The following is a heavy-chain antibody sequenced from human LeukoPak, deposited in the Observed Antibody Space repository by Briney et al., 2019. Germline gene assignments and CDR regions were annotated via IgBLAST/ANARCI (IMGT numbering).Heavy chain of an antibody. CDR1: GGSLISYD. D-gene: IGHD3-22*01. CDR3: ARVPTDSSGLFDY. J-gene: IGHJ4*02. Sequence: SETLSLTCTASGGSLISYDWSRIRQPPGKGLEWIGNFYYSGSTNCNPPLKSRVTISVDTPKNQFSLKLSSVTAADTAVYYCARVPTDSSGLFDYWGQGTLVTVSS. CDR2: FYYSGST. V-gene: IGHV4-59*12.